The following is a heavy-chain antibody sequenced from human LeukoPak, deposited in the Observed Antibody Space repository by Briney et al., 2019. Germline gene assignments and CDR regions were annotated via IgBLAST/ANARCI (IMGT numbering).Heavy chain of an antibody. CDR3: ARVLGDMVVYWFDP. CDR2: IYYSGST. V-gene: IGHV4-39*07. D-gene: IGHD2-21*02. Sequence: PSETLSLTCTVSGGSISSSSYYWGWIRQPPGKGLEWIGSIYYSGSTYYNPSLKSRVTISVDTSKNQFSLKLSSVTAADTAVYYCARVLGDMVVYWFDPWGQGALVTVSS. CDR1: GGSISSSSYY. J-gene: IGHJ5*02.